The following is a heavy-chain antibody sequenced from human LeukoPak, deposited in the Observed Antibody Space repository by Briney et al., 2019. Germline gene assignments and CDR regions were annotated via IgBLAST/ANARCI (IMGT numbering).Heavy chain of an antibody. J-gene: IGHJ4*02. CDR1: GFTFSSYG. Sequence: GGSLRLSCAASGFTFSSYGMHWVRQAPGKGLEWVAFIRYDGSNKYYADSVKGRFTISRDNAKNSLYLQMNSLRAEDTALYYCARSSGWELQRPLDYWGQGTLVTVSS. V-gene: IGHV3-30*02. D-gene: IGHD1-26*01. CDR3: ARSSGWELQRPLDY. CDR2: IRYDGSNK.